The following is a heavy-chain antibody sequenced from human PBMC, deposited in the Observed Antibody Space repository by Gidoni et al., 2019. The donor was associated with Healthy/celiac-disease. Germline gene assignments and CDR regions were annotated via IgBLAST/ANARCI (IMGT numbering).Heavy chain of an antibody. V-gene: IGHV4-38-2*02. CDR2: SYHSGST. J-gene: IGHJ4*02. D-gene: IGHD6-13*01. CDR1: GYSISSGYY. Sequence: QVQLQESGPGLVKPSETLSLTCAVSGYSISSGYYWGWIRQPPGKGLEWIGSSYHSGSTYYNPSLKSRVTISVDTSKKQFSLKLSSVTAADTAVYYCARDLYSSSWPDYWGQGTLVTVSS. CDR3: ARDLYSSSWPDY.